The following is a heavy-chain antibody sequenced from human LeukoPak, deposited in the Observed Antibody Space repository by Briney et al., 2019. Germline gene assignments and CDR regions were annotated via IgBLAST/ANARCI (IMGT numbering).Heavy chain of an antibody. V-gene: IGHV4-59*01. CDR3: AISIAARRTFDY. D-gene: IGHD6-6*01. CDR1: GGSISSYY. J-gene: IGHJ4*02. CDR2: IYYSGST. Sequence: SETLSLTCTVSGGSISSYYWSWIRQPPGKGLEWIGYIYYSGSTNYNPSPKSRVTISVDTSKNQFSLKLSSVTAADTAVYYCAISIAARRTFDYWGQGTLVTVSS.